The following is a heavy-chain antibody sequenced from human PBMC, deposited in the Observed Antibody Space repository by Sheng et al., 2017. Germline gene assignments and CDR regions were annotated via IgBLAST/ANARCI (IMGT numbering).Heavy chain of an antibody. CDR2: INPNNGGT. D-gene: IGHD3-16*01. Sequence: QVQLVQSGAEVKKTGASVKVSCKASGYSFIGYYIHWVRQAPGQGPEWMGWINPNNGGTKYEQKFQGRVTMTRDTSISTAYMELNSLRFDDTAMYYCARDGGGDYVSGSPPRWFDPWGQGTLVTVSA. J-gene: IGHJ5*02. V-gene: IGHV1-2*02. CDR3: ARDGGGDYVSGSPPRWFDP. CDR1: GYSFIGYY.